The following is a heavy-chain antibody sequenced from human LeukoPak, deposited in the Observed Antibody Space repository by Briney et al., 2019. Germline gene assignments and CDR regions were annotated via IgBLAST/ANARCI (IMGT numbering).Heavy chain of an antibody. V-gene: IGHV3-48*01. CDR1: GFIFSIYG. CDR3: ARGRNGGYSDY. D-gene: IGHD2-8*01. Sequence: GGSPRLSCAASGFIFSIYGMNWVRQAPGKGLEWIAYISSNSASIYYAHSVKGRFTISRDSANKSLYLQMSGLRAEDTAVYFCARGRNGGYSDYWGQGTLVTVSS. J-gene: IGHJ4*02. CDR2: ISSNSASI.